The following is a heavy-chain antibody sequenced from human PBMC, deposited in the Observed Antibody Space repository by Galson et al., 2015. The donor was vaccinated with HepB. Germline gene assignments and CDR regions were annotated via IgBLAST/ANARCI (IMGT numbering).Heavy chain of an antibody. Sequence: SLRLSCAASGFTFSSYSMNWVRQAPGKGLEWVSSISSSSSYIYYADSVKGRFTISRDNAKNSLYLQMNSLRAEDTAVYYCARARGFHYMDVWGRGTTVTVSS. CDR2: ISSSSSYI. CDR3: ARARGFHYMDV. D-gene: IGHD5-12*01. J-gene: IGHJ6*03. CDR1: GFTFSSYS. V-gene: IGHV3-21*01.